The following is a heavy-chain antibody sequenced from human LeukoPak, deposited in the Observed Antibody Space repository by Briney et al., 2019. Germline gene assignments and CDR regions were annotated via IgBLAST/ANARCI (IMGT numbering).Heavy chain of an antibody. Sequence: GGSLRLTCAASGFTFSSSAMSWVRQAPGKGLKWVSGISTSGGSTYYSDSVKGRFTISRDNSKNTLYLQMNSLRAEDTAVYYCANGYNYGLDYWGQGTLVTVSS. CDR2: ISTSGGST. D-gene: IGHD5-18*01. CDR1: GFTFSSSA. V-gene: IGHV3-23*01. CDR3: ANGYNYGLDY. J-gene: IGHJ4*02.